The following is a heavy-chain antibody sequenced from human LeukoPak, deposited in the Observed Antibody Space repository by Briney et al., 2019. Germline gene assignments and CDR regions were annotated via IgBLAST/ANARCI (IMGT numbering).Heavy chain of an antibody. J-gene: IGHJ4*02. CDR1: GFTFNNFA. CDR3: ASHPSSAVDY. Sequence: GGSLRLSCVASGFTFNNFAMNWVRQGPGEGLEWVSAISGTGSSTYYADSVKGRFTVSRDNSKNTLYLQMNTLRAEDTAVYYCASHPSSAVDYWGQGTLVTVSS. D-gene: IGHD6-6*01. CDR2: ISGTGSST. V-gene: IGHV3-23*01.